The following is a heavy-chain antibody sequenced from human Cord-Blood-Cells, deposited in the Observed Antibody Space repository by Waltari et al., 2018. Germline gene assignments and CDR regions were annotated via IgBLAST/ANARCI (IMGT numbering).Heavy chain of an antibody. CDR3: ARDPEVGATFAFDI. Sequence: EVQLVESGGGLVKPGGSLRLSCAASGFTFSSYSMNWVRQAPGKGLEWFSSISSSSSYIYYADSVKGRFTISRDNAKNSLYLQMNSLRAEDTAVYYCARDPEVGATFAFDIWGQGTMVTVSS. D-gene: IGHD1-26*01. V-gene: IGHV3-21*01. CDR1: GFTFSSYS. CDR2: ISSSSSYI. J-gene: IGHJ3*02.